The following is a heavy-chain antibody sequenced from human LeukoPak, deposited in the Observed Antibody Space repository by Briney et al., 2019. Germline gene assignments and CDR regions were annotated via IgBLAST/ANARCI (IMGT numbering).Heavy chain of an antibody. CDR3: ARAGSYDDNYFDY. D-gene: IGHD3-22*01. Sequence: SETLSLTCAVSGGSISSGGYSWSWIRQPPGKGLEWIGYIFHSGSTYYNPSLKSRVTISVDRSKNQFSLKLSSVTAADTAVYYCARAGSYDDNYFDYWGQGTLVTVSS. V-gene: IGHV4-30-2*01. J-gene: IGHJ4*02. CDR1: GGSISSGGYS. CDR2: IFHSGST.